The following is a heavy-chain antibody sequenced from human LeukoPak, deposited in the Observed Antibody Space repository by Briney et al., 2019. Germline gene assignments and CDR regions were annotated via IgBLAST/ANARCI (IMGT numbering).Heavy chain of an antibody. J-gene: IGHJ3*01. CDR1: GFTFSSYA. CDR3: ARVIGWDEPFDL. D-gene: IGHD1-26*01. Sequence: GGSLRLSCAASGFTFSSYAMSWVRQAPGKGLEWVSAISGNGGSAYYADSVKGRFTISRDNSKNTLYLQMNSLRVEDTAVYYCARVIGWDEPFDLWGQGTMVTVSS. V-gene: IGHV3-23*01. CDR2: ISGNGGSA.